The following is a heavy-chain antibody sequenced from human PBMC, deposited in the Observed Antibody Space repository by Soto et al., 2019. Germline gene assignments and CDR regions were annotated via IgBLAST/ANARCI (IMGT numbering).Heavy chain of an antibody. CDR1: GYTFTSYG. V-gene: IGHV1-18*01. J-gene: IGHJ6*03. D-gene: IGHD3-10*01. Sequence: ASVKVSCKASGYTFTSYGISWVRQAPGQGLEWMGWISAYNGNTNYAQKLQGRVTMTTDTSTSTAYMELRSLRSDDTAVYYCSRDYYGSGSQYYYYYYMDVWGKGTTVTVS. CDR2: ISAYNGNT. CDR3: SRDYYGSGSQYYYYYYMDV.